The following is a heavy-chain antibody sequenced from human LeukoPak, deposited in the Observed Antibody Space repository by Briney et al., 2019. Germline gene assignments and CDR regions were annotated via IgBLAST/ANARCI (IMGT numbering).Heavy chain of an antibody. CDR1: GFTFSNYA. J-gene: IGHJ4*02. D-gene: IGHD1-14*01. CDR3: AIREPIGY. CDR2: ISGTDTNT. V-gene: IGHV3-23*01. Sequence: GSLRLSCAASGFTFSNYAMYWVRQALGKGLEWVSAISGTDTNTYYADSVKGRFTISRDNSKNTLYLQMNSLRAEDTAVYYCAIREPIGYWGQGALVTVSS.